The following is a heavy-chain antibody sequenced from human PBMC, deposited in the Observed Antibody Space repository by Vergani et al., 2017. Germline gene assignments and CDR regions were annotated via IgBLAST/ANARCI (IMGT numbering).Heavy chain of an antibody. Sequence: EVQLVESGGGLVKPGGSLRLSCAASGFTFSSYSMNWVRQAPGKGLEWVSSISSSSSYIYYADSVKGRFTISRDNAKNSLYLQMNSLRAEETAVYYCARDRRDSSGYYFNYYYYGMDVWGQGTTVTVSS. CDR2: ISSSSSYI. CDR3: ARDRRDSSGYYFNYYYYGMDV. J-gene: IGHJ6*02. CDR1: GFTFSSYS. V-gene: IGHV3-21*01. D-gene: IGHD3-22*01.